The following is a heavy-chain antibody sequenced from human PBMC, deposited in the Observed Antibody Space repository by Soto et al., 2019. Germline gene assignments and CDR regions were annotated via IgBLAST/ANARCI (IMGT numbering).Heavy chain of an antibody. CDR3: ARGRSYYYGSGSYYGAFDI. CDR1: GYTFTSYA. J-gene: IGHJ3*02. CDR2: INAGNGNT. V-gene: IGHV1-3*01. D-gene: IGHD3-10*01. Sequence: GASVKVSCKASGYTFTSYAMHWVRQAPGQRLEWMGWINAGNGNTKYSQKFQGRVTITRDTSASTAYMELSSLRSEDTAVYYCARGRSYYYGSGSYYGAFDIWGQGTMVTVSS.